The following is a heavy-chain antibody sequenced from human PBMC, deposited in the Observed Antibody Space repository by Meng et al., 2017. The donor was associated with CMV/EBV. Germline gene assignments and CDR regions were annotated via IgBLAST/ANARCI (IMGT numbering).Heavy chain of an antibody. CDR3: AREVVPAAILSFRYYGMDV. CDR1: GYTFTGYY. J-gene: IGHJ6*02. V-gene: IGHV1-2*02. CDR2: INPNSGGT. Sequence: ASVKVSCKASGYTFTGYYMHWVRQAPGQGLEWMGWINPNSGGTNYAQKFQGRVTMTRDTSNSTAYMELSRLRSDDTAVYYCAREVVPAAILSFRYYGMDVWGQGTTVTVSS. D-gene: IGHD2-2*01.